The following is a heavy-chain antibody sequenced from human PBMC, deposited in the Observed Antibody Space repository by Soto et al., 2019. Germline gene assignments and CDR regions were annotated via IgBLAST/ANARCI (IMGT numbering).Heavy chain of an antibody. D-gene: IGHD5-12*01. V-gene: IGHV1-24*01. J-gene: IGHJ4*02. CDR1: GYTLTELS. CDR3: ATETLPKRGYSGYERSDY. CDR2: FDPEDGET. Sequence: GASVKVSCKVSGYTLTELSMHWVRQAPGKGLEWMGGFDPEDGETIYAQKFQGRVTMTEDTSTDTAYMELSSLRSEDTAVYYCATETLPKRGYSGYERSDYWGQGTLVTVSS.